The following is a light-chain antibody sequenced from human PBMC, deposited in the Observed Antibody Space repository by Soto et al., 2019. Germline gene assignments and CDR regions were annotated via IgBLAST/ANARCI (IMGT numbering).Light chain of an antibody. V-gene: IGKV3-15*01. CDR1: QSVSSN. CDR2: GAS. J-gene: IGKJ2*02. CDR3: QQYNNWPPWT. Sequence: EIVMTQSPATLSVSPGERATLSCRASQSVSSNLAWYQHKPGQAPRLLIYGASTRATGIPARFSGSGSGTEFTLTISSLQSEAFAVYYCQQYNNWPPWTFGQGTKLEIK.